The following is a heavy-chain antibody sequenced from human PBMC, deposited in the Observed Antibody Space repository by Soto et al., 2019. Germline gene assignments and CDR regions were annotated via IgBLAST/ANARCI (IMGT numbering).Heavy chain of an antibody. J-gene: IGHJ6*02. Sequence: GRSLRLSCAASGFTLSSYAMTWARQAPGKGLEWVSACSGSGGSTYYANSVKGRFTITTDNPKNTLYLKMNSLRAEGTAGYYCAKGGSALTGYRNSLSYYYYGMDVWGQGTTVTVSS. V-gene: IGHV3-23*01. CDR1: GFTLSSYA. CDR3: AKGGSALTGYRNSLSYYYYGMDV. D-gene: IGHD3-9*01. CDR2: CSGSGGST.